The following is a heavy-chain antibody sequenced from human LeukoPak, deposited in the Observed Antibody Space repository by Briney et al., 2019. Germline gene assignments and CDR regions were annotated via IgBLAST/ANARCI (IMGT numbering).Heavy chain of an antibody. J-gene: IGHJ4*02. CDR2: ISAYNGNT. CDR3: ARDLWDFWSGYYLDY. CDR1: GYTFTSYG. V-gene: IGHV1-18*01. D-gene: IGHD3-3*01. Sequence: ASVKVSCKASGYTFTSYGISWVRQAPGQGLEWMGWISAYNGNTNYAQKLQGIVTMTTDTSTSTAYMELRSMRSDDTAVYYCARDLWDFWSGYYLDYWGQGTLVTVSS.